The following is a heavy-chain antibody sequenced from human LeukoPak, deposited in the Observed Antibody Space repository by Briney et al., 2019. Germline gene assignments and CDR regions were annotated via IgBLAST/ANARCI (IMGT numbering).Heavy chain of an antibody. D-gene: IGHD1-14*01. Sequence: SDPLTLHCSLSGVFMSRSRNYWGSVSMPPAEGLGWYGTCYNSGGLYYHPYLKSRVTISVDPYKSQFALHHTSMTDADMALLYCARIMNHKRYFDEWDQGSLVIVSS. CDR3: ARIMNHKRYFDE. J-gene: IGHJ4*02. V-gene: IGHV4-39*01. CDR2: CYNSGGL. CDR1: GVFMSRSRNY.